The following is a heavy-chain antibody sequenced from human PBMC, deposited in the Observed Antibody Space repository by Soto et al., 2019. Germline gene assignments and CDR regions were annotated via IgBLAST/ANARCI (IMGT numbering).Heavy chain of an antibody. CDR2: IAVGSGYT. Sequence: SVKVSCKASGFTFTSSAFQWVRQARGQRLEWIGWIAVGSGYTNYAQRFQDRVTLTRDMSTVTTYMELSRLTSEDTAIYYCAADATAWQQMVPSDYWGQGTLVTVSS. V-gene: IGHV1-58*01. CDR1: GFTFTSSA. J-gene: IGHJ4*02. D-gene: IGHD2-8*01. CDR3: AADATAWQQMVPSDY.